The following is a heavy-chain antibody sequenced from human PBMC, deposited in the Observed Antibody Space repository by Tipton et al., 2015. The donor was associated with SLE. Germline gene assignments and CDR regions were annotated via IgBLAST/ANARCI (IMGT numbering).Heavy chain of an antibody. CDR1: GGSISSYY. V-gene: IGHV4-59*12. J-gene: IGHJ4*02. Sequence: TLSLTCTVSGGSISSYYWSWIRQPPGKGLEWIGYTYYSGSTYYNPSLKSRVTISVDTSKNQFSLKLTSVTAADTAVYYCARDLQWLRFDYWGQGTLVTVSS. CDR3: ARDLQWLRFDY. CDR2: TYYSGST. D-gene: IGHD6-19*01.